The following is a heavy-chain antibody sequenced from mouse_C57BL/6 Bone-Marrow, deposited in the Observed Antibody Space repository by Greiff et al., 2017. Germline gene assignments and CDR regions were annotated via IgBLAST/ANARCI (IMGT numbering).Heavy chain of an antibody. Sequence: EVQGVESGGGLVKPGGSLKLSCAASGFTFSSYAMSWVRQTPEKRLEWVATISDGGSYTYYPDNVKGRFTISRYNAKNNLYLQMSHLKSEDTAMYYCARDSANWYYFDYWGQGTTLTVSS. D-gene: IGHD4-1*01. CDR1: GFTFSSYA. CDR2: ISDGGSYT. V-gene: IGHV5-4*01. CDR3: ARDSANWYYFDY. J-gene: IGHJ2*01.